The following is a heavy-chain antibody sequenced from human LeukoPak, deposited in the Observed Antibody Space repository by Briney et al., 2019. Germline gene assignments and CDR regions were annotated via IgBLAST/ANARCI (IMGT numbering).Heavy chain of an antibody. D-gene: IGHD6-13*01. CDR1: GFTFSSYA. V-gene: IGHV3-30-3*01. CDR2: ISYDGSNK. J-gene: IGHJ4*02. CDR3: AISSSWYCFDY. Sequence: GRSLRLSCAASGFTFSSYAMHWVRQAPGKGLEWVAVISYDGSNKYYADSVKGRFTISRDNSKNTLYLQMNSLRAEDTAAYYCAISSSWYCFDYWGQGTLVTVSS.